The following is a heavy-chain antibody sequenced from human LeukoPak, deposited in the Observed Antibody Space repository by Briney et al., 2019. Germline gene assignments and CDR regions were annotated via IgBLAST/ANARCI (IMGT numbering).Heavy chain of an antibody. J-gene: IGHJ6*03. D-gene: IGHD1-26*01. V-gene: IGHV3-30*03. CDR1: EFTFSSYS. CDR3: ARDGVYSGSYYYYYMDV. Sequence: GGSLRLSCAASEFTFSSYSMNWVRQAPGKGLEWVAVISYDGSNKYYADSVKGRFTISRDNSKNTLYLQMNSLRAEDTAVYYCARDGVYSGSYYYYYMDVWGKGTTVTVSS. CDR2: ISYDGSNK.